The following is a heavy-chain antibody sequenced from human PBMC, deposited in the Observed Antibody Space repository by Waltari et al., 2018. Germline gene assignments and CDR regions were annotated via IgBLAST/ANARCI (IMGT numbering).Heavy chain of an antibody. D-gene: IGHD2-8*02. CDR1: GDTFSNYA. V-gene: IGHV1-69*01. J-gene: IGHJ2*01. CDR2: IIPIFGAP. Sequence: QVQLVQSGAEVKKPGSSVKVSCKASGDTFSNYAIAWVRQAPVQGLEWMGGIIPIFGAPKSAQKFQGRVTITADESTSAAYMALSSLRSDDTAVYYCAISTGSDWYFDLWGRGTLVTVSS. CDR3: AISTGSDWYFDL.